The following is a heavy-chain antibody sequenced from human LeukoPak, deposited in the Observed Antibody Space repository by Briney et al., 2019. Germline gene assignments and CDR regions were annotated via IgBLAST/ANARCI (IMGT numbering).Heavy chain of an antibody. V-gene: IGHV4-59*08. Sequence: SETLSLTCTVSGGSITNNYWSWIRQTPGKGLEWIGYIYYSGTTTYNPSLKSRVTISIDTSTNQFSLQLTSVTAADTAVYYCARGERIVGATGYFDYWGQGTLVTVSS. CDR3: ARGERIVGATGYFDY. J-gene: IGHJ4*02. D-gene: IGHD1-26*01. CDR1: GGSITNNY. CDR2: IYYSGTT.